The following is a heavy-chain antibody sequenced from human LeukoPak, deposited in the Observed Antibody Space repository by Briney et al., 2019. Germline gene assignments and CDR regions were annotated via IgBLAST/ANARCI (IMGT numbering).Heavy chain of an antibody. CDR3: ARVLVRCSSTSCQVYYYYGMDV. CDR2: IYTSGST. V-gene: IGHV4-4*07. Sequence: SETLSLTCTVSGGSISSYYWSWIRQPAGKGLEWIGRIYTSGSTNYNPSLKSRVTMSVDTSKNQFSLKLSSVTAADTAVYYCARVLVRCSSTSCQVYYYYGMDVWGQGTTVTVSS. D-gene: IGHD2-2*01. J-gene: IGHJ6*02. CDR1: GGSISSYY.